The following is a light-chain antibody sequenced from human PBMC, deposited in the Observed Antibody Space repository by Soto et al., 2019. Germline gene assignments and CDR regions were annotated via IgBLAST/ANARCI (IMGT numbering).Light chain of an antibody. Sequence: IQLTQSPSSLSASVGDSVTITCRASQGISRYLSWYQQKPGRAPKLLISAASTLQSGVPARFSGSGSGTDFTLSITSLQPEDFATYYCQHYNVYPWTFGQGTKVDIK. CDR3: QHYNVYPWT. V-gene: IGKV1-9*01. J-gene: IGKJ1*01. CDR2: AAS. CDR1: QGISRY.